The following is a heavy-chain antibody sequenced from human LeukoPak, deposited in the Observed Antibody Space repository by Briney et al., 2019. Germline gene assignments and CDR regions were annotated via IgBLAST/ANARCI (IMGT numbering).Heavy chain of an antibody. CDR2: ISGSGGST. V-gene: IGHV3-23*01. CDR1: GFTFSSYA. CDR3: ASRHDYYDSSGSSY. Sequence: GGSLRLSCAASGFTFSSYAMSWVRQAPGKGLEWVSAISGSGGSTYYADSVKGRFTISRDNSKNTLYLQMNSLRAEDTAVYYCASRHDYYDSSGSSYWGQGTLVTVSS. D-gene: IGHD3-22*01. J-gene: IGHJ4*02.